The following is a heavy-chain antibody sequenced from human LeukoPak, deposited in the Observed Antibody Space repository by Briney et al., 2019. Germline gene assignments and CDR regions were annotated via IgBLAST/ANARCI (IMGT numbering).Heavy chain of an antibody. CDR2: IYYSGST. CDR3: ARHIAASDTSHFDYGMDV. V-gene: IGHV4-59*08. D-gene: IGHD6-25*01. Sequence: PSETLSLTCTVSGGSFSRYYWSWIRHPPGKGLEWVGYIYYSGSTNYNPTLKSRVTIPVDASKNQFSLKLSSVTAADTAVYYCARHIAASDTSHFDYGMDVWGQGTTVTVTS. CDR1: GGSFSRYY. J-gene: IGHJ6*02.